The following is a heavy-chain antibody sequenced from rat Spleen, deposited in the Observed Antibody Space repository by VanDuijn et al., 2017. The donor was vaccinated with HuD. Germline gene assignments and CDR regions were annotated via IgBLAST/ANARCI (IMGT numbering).Heavy chain of an antibody. V-gene: IGHV5-7*01. J-gene: IGHJ3*01. CDR2: ISYDGSRT. CDR1: GFTFSNYD. D-gene: IGHD1-12*02. Sequence: EVQLVESGGGLVQPGRSMKLSCAASGFTFSNYDMAWVRQAPKKGLEWVATISYDGSRTNYRNSVKGRFTISRDNEKSTLYLQMDSLRSEDPATYYCARHYYAGRYYSNCFGYWGQGTLVTVSS. CDR3: ARHYYAGRYYSNCFGY.